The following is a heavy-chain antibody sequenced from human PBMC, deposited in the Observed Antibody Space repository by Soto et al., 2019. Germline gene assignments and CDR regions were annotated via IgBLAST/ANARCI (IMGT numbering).Heavy chain of an antibody. CDR1: GFTFSTNT. D-gene: IGHD3-10*01. CDR3: ARSTPGNPFDI. J-gene: IGHJ3*02. Sequence: EVQLVESGGGLVKPGGSLRLSCAASGFTFSTNTMNWVRQAPGKGLEWVSSISAGGRSIYYADSLKGRSTVSRDNAKNSLYLQMLSLRAEDTAVYHCARSTPGNPFDIWGQGTMVTVSS. CDR2: ISAGGRSI. V-gene: IGHV3-21*01.